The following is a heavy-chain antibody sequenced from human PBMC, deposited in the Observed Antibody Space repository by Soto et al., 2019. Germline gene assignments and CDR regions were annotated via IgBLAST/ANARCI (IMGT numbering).Heavy chain of an antibody. CDR1: VFTFSIYS. J-gene: IGHJ3*02. CDR3: ARGAGYSYRSAFDI. D-gene: IGHD5-18*01. Sequence: PGGSLRLGSAASVFTFSIYSMNWVRQAPGKGLEWVSSISSSSSYIYYADSVKGRFTISRDNAKNSLYLQMNSLRAEDTAVYYCARGAGYSYRSAFDIWGQGTMVTVS. CDR2: ISSSSSYI. V-gene: IGHV3-21*01.